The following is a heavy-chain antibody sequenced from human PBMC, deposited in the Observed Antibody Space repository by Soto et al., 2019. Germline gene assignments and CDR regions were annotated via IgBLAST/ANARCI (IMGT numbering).Heavy chain of an antibody. CDR2: ISYDGTNI. D-gene: IGHD2-15*01. CDR3: AKDPGSGYCSGTFCHALDF. V-gene: IGHV3-30*18. CDR1: GFTFKDYG. Sequence: GGSLRLSCAASGFTFKDYGMHWVRQAPGKGLEWLSVISYDGTNIYSSDSVKGRFTISRDNSDNTLYLHMSSLRPDDTAVYYCAKDPGSGYCSGTFCHALDFWGQGTLVTVSS. J-gene: IGHJ4*02.